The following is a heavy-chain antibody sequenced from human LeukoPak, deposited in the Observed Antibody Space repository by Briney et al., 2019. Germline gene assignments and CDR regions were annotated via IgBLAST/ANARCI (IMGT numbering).Heavy chain of an antibody. V-gene: IGHV1-69*05. J-gene: IGHJ5*02. Sequence: SVKVSCKASGGTFSSYAISWVRQAPGQGLEWMGGIIPIFGTANYAQKFQGRVAITTDESTSTAYMELSSLRSEDTAVYYCAREGVCSSTSCYTSYFDPWGQGTLVTVSS. CDR3: AREGVCSSTSCYTSYFDP. CDR1: GGTFSSYA. CDR2: IIPIFGTA. D-gene: IGHD2-2*02.